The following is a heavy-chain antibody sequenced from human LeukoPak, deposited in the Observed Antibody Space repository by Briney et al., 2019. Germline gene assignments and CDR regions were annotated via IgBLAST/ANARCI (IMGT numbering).Heavy chain of an antibody. V-gene: IGHV3-33*08. J-gene: IGHJ4*02. CDR3: ARDSIPSASGSYYFDN. Sequence: GGSLRLSCAASGFTFSTYGMHWVRQAPGKGLEWVAVIYYDGGNKNYENSVKDRFTISRDNSKNTLYLQMNSLRAEGTAVYYCARDSIPSASGSYYFDNWGQGTLVTVSS. CDR1: GFTFSTYG. D-gene: IGHD3-10*01. CDR2: IYYDGGNK.